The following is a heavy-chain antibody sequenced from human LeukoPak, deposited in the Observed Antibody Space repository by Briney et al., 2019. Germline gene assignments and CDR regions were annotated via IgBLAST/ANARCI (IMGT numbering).Heavy chain of an antibody. Sequence: GASVKVSCKASGYTFTSYDINWVRQAPGQGLEWIGWMNPNSGNTGYAQKFQGRVTMTRNTSISTAYMELSSLRSEDTAVYYCARAGPYCSGGSCYSNDAFDTWGQGTMVTVSS. V-gene: IGHV1-8*01. CDR1: GYTFTSYD. D-gene: IGHD2-15*01. J-gene: IGHJ3*02. CDR2: MNPNSGNT. CDR3: ARAGPYCSGGSCYSNDAFDT.